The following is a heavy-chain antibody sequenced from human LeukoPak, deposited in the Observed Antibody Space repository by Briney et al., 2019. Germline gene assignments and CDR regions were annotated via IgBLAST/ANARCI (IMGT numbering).Heavy chain of an antibody. CDR1: GYTFTSYG. Sequence: VASVTVSCTASGYTFTSYGISWVRQAPGQGLEWMGWISAYNGNTNYAQKLQGRVTKTTDTSTSTAYMELRSLRSDDTAVYYCAIVGRQWLPLGVWGQGTTVTVSS. CDR2: ISAYNGNT. V-gene: IGHV1-18*01. D-gene: IGHD3-22*01. J-gene: IGHJ6*02. CDR3: AIVGRQWLPLGV.